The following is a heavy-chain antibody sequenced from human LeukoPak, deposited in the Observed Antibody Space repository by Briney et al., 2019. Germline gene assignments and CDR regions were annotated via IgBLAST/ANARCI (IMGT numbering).Heavy chain of an antibody. D-gene: IGHD3-3*01. CDR3: ARGGGIFGVLTTAHYYGIDV. CDR2: INPIFRTA. Sequence: GSSVKVSCTCSGGTFTNSAISWVRQAPGQGLEWMGGINPIFRTANYAQQFQDRVTIIADESTSTTYMELSLLKFEDTAVYYCARGGGIFGVLTTAHYYGIDVWGQGTTVTVSS. V-gene: IGHV1-69*01. CDR1: GGTFTNSA. J-gene: IGHJ6*02.